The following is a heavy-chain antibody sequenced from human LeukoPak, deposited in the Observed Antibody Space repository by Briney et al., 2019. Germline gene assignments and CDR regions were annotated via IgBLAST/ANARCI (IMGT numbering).Heavy chain of an antibody. D-gene: IGHD6-19*01. CDR1: GFTFSSYA. CDR2: ISSNGGST. CDR3: AREAKGSGWSIDY. J-gene: IGHJ4*02. V-gene: IGHV3-64*01. Sequence: GSLRLSCAASGFTFSSYAMHWVRQAPGKGLEYVSAISSNGGSTYYANSVKGRFTISRDNSKNTLYLQMGSLRAEDMAVYYCAREAKGSGWSIDYWGQGTLVTVSS.